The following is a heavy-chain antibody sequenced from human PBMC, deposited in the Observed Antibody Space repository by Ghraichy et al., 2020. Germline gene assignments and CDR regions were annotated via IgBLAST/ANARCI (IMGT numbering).Heavy chain of an antibody. Sequence: ASVKVSCKASGYTFTSYGISWGRQAPGQGLEWMGWISAYNGNTNYAQKLQGRVTMTTDTSTSTDYMELRGLSSDDTAVYYCARTARRIAARLKWDFDFWGQGTLVTVSS. D-gene: IGHD6-6*01. J-gene: IGHJ4*02. V-gene: IGHV1-18*01. CDR1: GYTFTSYG. CDR2: ISAYNGNT. CDR3: ARTARRIAARLKWDFDF.